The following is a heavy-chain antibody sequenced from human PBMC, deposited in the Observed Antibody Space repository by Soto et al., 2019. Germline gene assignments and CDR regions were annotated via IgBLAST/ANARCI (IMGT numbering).Heavy chain of an antibody. Sequence: LGESLKISCKGSGYSFTSYWIGWVRQMPGKGLEWMGIIYPGDSDTRYSPSFQGQVTISADKSISTAYLQWSSLKASDTAMYYCARPVGITGTWYYYGMDVWGQGTTVTVS. CDR3: ARPVGITGTWYYYGMDV. CDR2: IYPGDSDT. D-gene: IGHD1-7*01. J-gene: IGHJ6*02. CDR1: GYSFTSYW. V-gene: IGHV5-51*01.